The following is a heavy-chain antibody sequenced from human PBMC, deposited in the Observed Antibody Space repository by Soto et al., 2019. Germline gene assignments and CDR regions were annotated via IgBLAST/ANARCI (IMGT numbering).Heavy chain of an antibody. V-gene: IGHV4-59*02. CDR1: GASVSSGY. CDR3: ARDRADYGMDV. Sequence: PSETLSLTCTVSGASVSSGYWSWIRQPPGKGLEWIGFMYLGGSFNYNPSLTSRATISVDTSKNQFSLKLRSVTAADTAVYYCARDRADYGMDVWGQGTTVTVSS. J-gene: IGHJ6*02. CDR2: MYLGGSF.